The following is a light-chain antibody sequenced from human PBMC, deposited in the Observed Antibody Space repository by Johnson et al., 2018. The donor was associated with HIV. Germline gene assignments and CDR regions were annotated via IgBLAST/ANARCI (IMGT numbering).Light chain of an antibody. CDR3: GAWDRPLRTAF. CDR2: DNN. Sequence: QSVLTQPPSMSAAPGQRVTISCSGSSSNIGNNYVSWYQQVPGAAPKLLIYDNNRRPSGIPDRFSGSKSGTSATLGITGLQTGDEADYYFGAWDRPLRTAFVGTGTTLLVL. CDR1: SSNIGNNY. J-gene: IGLJ1*01. V-gene: IGLV1-51*01.